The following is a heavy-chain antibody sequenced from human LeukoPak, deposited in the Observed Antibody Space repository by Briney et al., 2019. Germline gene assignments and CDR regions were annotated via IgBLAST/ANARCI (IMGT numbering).Heavy chain of an antibody. CDR2: IYYSGSSGSA. J-gene: IGHJ4*02. CDR1: GGSISSNSYF. V-gene: IGHV4-39*01. D-gene: IGHD3-9*01. CDR3: ARHSLRTRDPRYFDF. Sequence: SETLSLTCTVSGGSISSNSYFWGWIRQPPGKGLEWIGTIYYSGSSGSAYQTPSLKSRVTISVDTSKNQFSLNLSSVTAADTAVYYCARHSLRTRDPRYFDFWGQGTLVTVSS.